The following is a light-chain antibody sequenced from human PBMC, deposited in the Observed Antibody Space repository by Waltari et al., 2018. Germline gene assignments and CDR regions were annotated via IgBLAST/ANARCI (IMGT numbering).Light chain of an antibody. CDR1: QGISSY. V-gene: IGKV1-17*01. J-gene: IGKJ2*03. CDR3: QQGNSFPYS. Sequence: DIQMSQSPSSLSASVGDRVTITCRESQGISSYLNWYQQKPGIAPKLLIYYANSLASGVPSRFSGSGSGTEFTLTISSLQPEDFATYYCQQGNSFPYSFGQGTKVEIK. CDR2: YAN.